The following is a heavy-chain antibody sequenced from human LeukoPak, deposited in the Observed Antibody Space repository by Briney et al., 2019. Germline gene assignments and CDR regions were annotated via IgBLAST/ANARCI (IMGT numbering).Heavy chain of an antibody. CDR2: ISYDGSNK. V-gene: IGHV3-30*04. D-gene: IGHD4-17*01. CDR1: GFTFSSYA. CDR3: ARGYGSFDY. Sequence: GRSLRLSCAASGFTFSSYAMHWVRQAPGKGLEWVAVISYDGSNKYYADSVKGRFTISRENSKNTLYLQMNSLRAEDTAVYYCARGYGSFDYWGQGTLVTVSS. J-gene: IGHJ4*02.